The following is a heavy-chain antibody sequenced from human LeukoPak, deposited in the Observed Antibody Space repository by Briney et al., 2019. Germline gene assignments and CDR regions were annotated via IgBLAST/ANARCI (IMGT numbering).Heavy chain of an antibody. J-gene: IGHJ5*02. CDR1: GFTFSSHT. D-gene: IGHD1-26*01. V-gene: IGHV3-21*04. CDR2: ISTSSNYI. CDR3: AKELSGSYVGGGLGT. Sequence: PGGSLRLSCAASGFTFSSHTMSWVRQAPGKGLEWVSSISTSSNYIYYADSVKGRLTISRDDAKNSLYLQMNSLRAEDTALYYCAKELSGSYVGGGLGTWGQGTLVTVSS.